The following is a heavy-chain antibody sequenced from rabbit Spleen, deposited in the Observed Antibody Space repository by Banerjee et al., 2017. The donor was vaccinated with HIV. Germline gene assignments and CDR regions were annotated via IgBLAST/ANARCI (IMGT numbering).Heavy chain of an antibody. CDR3: QRDSAGSEDILL. D-gene: IGHD4-2*01. V-gene: IGHV1S47*01. Sequence: QEQLEESGGGLVKPGGTLTLTCKASGIDFSSSTMCWVRHAPGKRPEWIVCIENGDDSKSYPSWVGGRFNVTKTSTPTVTLNMARLTAAAAAYYFRQRDSAGSEDILLWGQGNLVTVS. J-gene: IGHJ3*01. CDR2: IENGDDSK. CDR1: GIDFSSST.